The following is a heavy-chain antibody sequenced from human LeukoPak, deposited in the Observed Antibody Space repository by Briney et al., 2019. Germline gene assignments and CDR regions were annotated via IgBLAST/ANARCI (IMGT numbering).Heavy chain of an antibody. V-gene: IGHV3-21*05. Sequence: PGGSLRLSCAASGFTFTSYSLNWVRQPPGKGLEWVSYITSSGNHIYYADAVKGRFTISRDNDKNSLYLQMNSLRAEDTAVYYCARADYYRFDYWGQGTLVTVSS. CDR2: ITSSGNHI. J-gene: IGHJ4*02. CDR3: ARADYYRFDY. CDR1: GFTFTSYS. D-gene: IGHD3-22*01.